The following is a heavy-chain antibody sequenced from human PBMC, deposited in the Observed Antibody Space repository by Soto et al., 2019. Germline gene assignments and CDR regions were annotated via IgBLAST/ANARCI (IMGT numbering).Heavy chain of an antibody. CDR3: ARDYYDSSGYYAPRYYYGMDV. CDR2: IIPIFGTA. D-gene: IGHD3-22*01. CDR1: GGTFSSYA. V-gene: IGHV1-69*01. J-gene: IGHJ6*02. Sequence: QVQLVQSGAEVKKPESSVKVSCKASGGTFSSYAISWVRQAPGQGLEWMGGIIPIFGTANYAQKFQGRVTITADESTSTAYMELSSLRSEDTAVYYCARDYYDSSGYYAPRYYYGMDVWGQGTTVTVSS.